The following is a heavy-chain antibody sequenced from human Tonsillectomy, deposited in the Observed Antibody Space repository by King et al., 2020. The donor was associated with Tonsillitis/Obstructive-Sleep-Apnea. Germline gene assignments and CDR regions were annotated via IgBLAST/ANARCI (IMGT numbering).Heavy chain of an antibody. CDR1: GFTFSSYS. CDR2: ISSSSSYI. CDR3: ARDRCSSTSCYKGRGDY. V-gene: IGHV3-21*01. Sequence: VQLVESGGGLVKPGGSLRLSCAASGFTFSSYSMNWVRQAPGKGLEWVSSISSSSSYIYYADSVKGRFTISRDNAKNSLYLQMNSLRAEDTAVYYCARDRCSSTSCYKGRGDYWGQGTLVTVSS. D-gene: IGHD2-2*02. J-gene: IGHJ4*02.